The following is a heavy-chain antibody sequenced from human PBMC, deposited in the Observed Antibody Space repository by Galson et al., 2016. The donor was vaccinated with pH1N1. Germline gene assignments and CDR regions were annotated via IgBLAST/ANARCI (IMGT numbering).Heavy chain of an antibody. CDR1: GFTFSSHW. Sequence: SLRLSCAASGFTFSSHWMSWVRQAPGKGLEWVANIKKDGSEKKYVDSVKGRFTISRDNANNFLFLHMNSLGADDTAVYYCARRLGYSYGYGFDFWGQGTLITVSP. D-gene: IGHD5-18*01. CDR3: ARRLGYSYGYGFDF. CDR2: IKKDGSEK. V-gene: IGHV3-7*05. J-gene: IGHJ4*02.